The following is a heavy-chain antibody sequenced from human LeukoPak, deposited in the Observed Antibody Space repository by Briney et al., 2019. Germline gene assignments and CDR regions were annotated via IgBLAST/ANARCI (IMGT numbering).Heavy chain of an antibody. V-gene: IGHV4-39*01. Sequence: SETLSLTCTVSGGSVSSSSYYWGWIRQPPGKGLEWIGSIYYSGSTYYNPSLKSRVTISVDTSKNQFSLKLSSVTAADTAVYYCASSYYYDSSGYYRVYAFDIWGQGTMVTVSS. J-gene: IGHJ3*02. CDR3: ASSYYYDSSGYYRVYAFDI. D-gene: IGHD3-22*01. CDR2: IYYSGST. CDR1: GGSVSSSSYY.